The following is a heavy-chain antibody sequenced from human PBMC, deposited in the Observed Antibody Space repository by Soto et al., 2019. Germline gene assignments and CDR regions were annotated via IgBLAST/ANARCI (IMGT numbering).Heavy chain of an antibody. CDR2: INPSDGGT. CDR3: ARRERGSSYY. J-gene: IGHJ4*02. CDR1: GYTFTSNY. Sequence: QVQLVQSGAEVKEPGASVKVSCKASGYTFTSNYMQWVRQAPGQGLEWMGVINPSDGGTTYTQKFKGRITMTRDTSTSTFYMQLYSLRSEDTAVYYCARRERGSSYYWGQGTLVTVSS. V-gene: IGHV1-46*01. D-gene: IGHD5-18*01.